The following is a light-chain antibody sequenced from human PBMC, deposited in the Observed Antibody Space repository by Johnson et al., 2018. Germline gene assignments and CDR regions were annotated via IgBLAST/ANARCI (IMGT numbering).Light chain of an antibody. V-gene: IGLV1-51*02. Sequence: QSVLTQPPSVSAAPGQKVTISCSGSSSNIGNNYVSWYQQLPGTASKLLIYENNKRPSGIPDRFPGSKSGTSATLGITGLQTGDEADYYCGTWDSSLSAGNVFGTGTKVTVL. CDR3: GTWDSSLSAGNV. J-gene: IGLJ1*01. CDR1: SSNIGNNY. CDR2: ENN.